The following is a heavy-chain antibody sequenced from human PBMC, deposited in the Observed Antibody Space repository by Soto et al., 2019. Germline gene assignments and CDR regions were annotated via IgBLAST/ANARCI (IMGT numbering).Heavy chain of an antibody. Sequence: QVQLVESGGGVVQPGRSLRLSCAASAFTFNFYSMHWVRQAPGKGLEWVAVISFDESKEFYADSVKGRFTISRDNSNNTLYLQMNSLRAEDTPVYYCARGSDFYFGSGNLDYWGQGSLVTVSS. CDR2: ISFDESKE. V-gene: IGHV3-30-3*01. J-gene: IGHJ4*02. D-gene: IGHD3-10*01. CDR3: ARGSDFYFGSGNLDY. CDR1: AFTFNFYS.